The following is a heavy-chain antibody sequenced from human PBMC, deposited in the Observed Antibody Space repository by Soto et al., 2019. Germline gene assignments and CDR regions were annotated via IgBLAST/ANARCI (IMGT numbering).Heavy chain of an antibody. Sequence: QVQLQESGPGLVKPSETLSLTCTVSGGSISSYYWSWIRQPPGKGLEWIGYIYYTGSTNHNPSLRSRAPISVDTSKNQFSLKLRSVTAADTAVYYCARVHVDYWYFDLWGRGTLVTVSS. CDR1: GGSISSYY. J-gene: IGHJ2*01. CDR3: ARVHVDYWYFDL. CDR2: IYYTGST. V-gene: IGHV4-59*01.